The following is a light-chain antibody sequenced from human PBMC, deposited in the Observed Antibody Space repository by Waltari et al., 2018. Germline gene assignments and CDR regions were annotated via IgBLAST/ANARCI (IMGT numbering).Light chain of an antibody. CDR2: DAS. Sequence: EIVLTQAPATLSLSPGESATLSCRASESVNSYLGWYQQKPGQAPRLLIYDASNRATGIPARFSGSGSGTDFTLTISSLEPEDFAVYYCQQRSNWPPWTFGQGTKVEIK. J-gene: IGKJ1*01. CDR3: QQRSNWPPWT. CDR1: ESVNSY. V-gene: IGKV3-11*01.